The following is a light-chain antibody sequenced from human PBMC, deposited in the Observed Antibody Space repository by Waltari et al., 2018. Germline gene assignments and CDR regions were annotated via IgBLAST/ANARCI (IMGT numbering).Light chain of an antibody. CDR1: GAVKVFSST. V-gene: IGLV5-45*03. J-gene: IGLJ3*02. CDR3: MIWHRGVWV. CDR2: YKSVSDK. Sequence: QALVPQPSSLPASPGASASPTCTWPGAVKVFSSTLYCSNRKAGMPPQFLLRYKSVSDKQLGSGVPSRFSGSKDASANVGILLISGLRSEDEADYYCMIWHRGVWVSGGGTQLTVL.